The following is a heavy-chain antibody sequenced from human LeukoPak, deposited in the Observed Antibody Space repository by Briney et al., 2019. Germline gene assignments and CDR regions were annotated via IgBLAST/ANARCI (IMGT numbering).Heavy chain of an antibody. D-gene: IGHD1-26*01. CDR1: GGSISSYY. CDR2: IYTSGST. J-gene: IGHJ4*02. V-gene: IGHV4-4*07. Sequence: PSETLSLTCTVSGGSISSYYWSWIRQPAGKGLEWIGRIYTSGSTNYNPSLKSRVTMSVDTSKNQFSLKLSSVTAADTAVYYCARGSSVTARSHFDYWGQGTLVTVSS. CDR3: ARGSSVTARSHFDY.